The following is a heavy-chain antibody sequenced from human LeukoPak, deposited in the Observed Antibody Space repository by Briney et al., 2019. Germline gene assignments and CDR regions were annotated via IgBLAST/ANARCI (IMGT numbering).Heavy chain of an antibody. J-gene: IGHJ3*02. CDR2: INPNSGGP. CDR1: GYTFTGYY. V-gene: IGHV1-2*02. CDR3: ARIYQYNHFWSGLSPTDGFDM. D-gene: IGHD3-3*01. Sequence: GASVKVSCKASGYTFTGYYMHWVRQAPGQGLEWMGWINPNSGGPNYAQKFQGRVTMTRDTSISTAYMELSRLRSDDTAVYYCARIYQYNHFWSGLSPTDGFDMWGQGTMVTVSS.